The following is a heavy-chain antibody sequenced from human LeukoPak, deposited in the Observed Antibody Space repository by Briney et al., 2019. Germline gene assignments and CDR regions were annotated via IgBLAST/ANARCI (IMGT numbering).Heavy chain of an antibody. CDR2: ISYDGSNK. CDR1: GFTFSSYA. J-gene: IGHJ4*02. Sequence: GGSLRLSCAASGFTFSSYAMSWVRQAPGKGLEWVAVISYDGSNKYYADSVKGRFAISRDNSKNTLYLQMNSLRAEDTAVYYCAKESSWYKCDYWGQGTLVTVSS. V-gene: IGHV3-30*18. D-gene: IGHD6-13*01. CDR3: AKESSWYKCDY.